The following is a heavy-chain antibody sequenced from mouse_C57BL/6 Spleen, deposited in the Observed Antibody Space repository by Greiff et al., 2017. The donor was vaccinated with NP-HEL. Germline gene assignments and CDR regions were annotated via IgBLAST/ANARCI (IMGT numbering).Heavy chain of an antibody. J-gene: IGHJ2*01. V-gene: IGHV1-63*01. CDR3: ARSDYDYDERFDY. D-gene: IGHD2-4*01. CDR2: IYPGGGYT. Sequence: QVQLQQSGAELVRPGTSVKMSCKASGYTFTNYWIGWAKQRPGHGLEWIGDIYPGGGYTNYNEKFKGKATLTADKSSSTAYMQFSSLTSEDSAIYYGARSDYDYDERFDYWGQGTTLTVSS. CDR1: GYTFTNYW.